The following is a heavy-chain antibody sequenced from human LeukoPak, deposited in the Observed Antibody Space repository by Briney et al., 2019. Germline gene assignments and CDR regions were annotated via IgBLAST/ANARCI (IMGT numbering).Heavy chain of an antibody. Sequence: GGSLRLSCAASGFSFSSYAMHWVRQAPGKGLEWVAVISYDGSNKYYADSVKGRFTISRDNSKNTLYLQMNSLRAEDTAVYYCARDRVFLEWLLPFDYWGQGTLVTVSS. D-gene: IGHD3-3*01. CDR3: ARDRVFLEWLLPFDY. CDR1: GFSFSSYA. J-gene: IGHJ4*02. V-gene: IGHV3-30-3*01. CDR2: ISYDGSNK.